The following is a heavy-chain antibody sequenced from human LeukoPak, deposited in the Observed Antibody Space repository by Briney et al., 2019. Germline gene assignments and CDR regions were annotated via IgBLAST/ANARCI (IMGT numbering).Heavy chain of an antibody. J-gene: IGHJ4*02. Sequence: PSETLSLTCTVSGGSVSSSSYYWGWIRQPPGKGLEWIGSMYYSGSTYYNPSLKSRVTISVDTSKNQFSLKLSSVTAADTAVSYCARRSIAAHIFDYWGQGTLVTVSS. CDR2: MYYSGST. D-gene: IGHD6-6*01. CDR3: ARRSIAAHIFDY. CDR1: GGSVSSSSYY. V-gene: IGHV4-39*01.